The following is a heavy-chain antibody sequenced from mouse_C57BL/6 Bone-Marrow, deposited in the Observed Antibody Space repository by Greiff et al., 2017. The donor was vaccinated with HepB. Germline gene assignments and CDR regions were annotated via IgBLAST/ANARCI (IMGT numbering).Heavy chain of an antibody. D-gene: IGHD2-5*01. CDR2: FYPGSGSI. CDR3: ARHGPYSNFLDY. CDR1: GYTFTEYT. Sequence: VQVVESGAELVKPGASVKLSCKASGYTFTEYTIHWVKQRSGQGLEWIGWFYPGSGSIKYNEKFKDKATLTADKSSSTVYMERSRLTSEDSAVYFCARHGPYSNFLDYWGQGTTLTVSS. V-gene: IGHV1-62-2*01. J-gene: IGHJ2*01.